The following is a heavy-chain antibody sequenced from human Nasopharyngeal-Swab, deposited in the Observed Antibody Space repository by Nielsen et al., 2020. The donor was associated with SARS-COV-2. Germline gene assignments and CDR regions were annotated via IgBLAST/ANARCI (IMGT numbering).Heavy chain of an antibody. V-gene: IGHV3-15*01. J-gene: IGHJ4*02. D-gene: IGHD1-26*01. CDR1: GFTFSNAW. Sequence: GESPKITCAASGFTFSNAWMSWVRQAPGKGLEWVGRIKSETDGGTTDYAAPVKGRFTISRDDSKNTLYLQMNSLKTEDTAVYYCTTGGRWELRPIDYWGQGTLVTVSS. CDR2: IKSETDGGTT. CDR3: TTGGRWELRPIDY.